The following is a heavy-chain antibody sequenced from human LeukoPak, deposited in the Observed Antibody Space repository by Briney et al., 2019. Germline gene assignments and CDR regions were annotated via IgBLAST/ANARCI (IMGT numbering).Heavy chain of an antibody. J-gene: IGHJ4*02. V-gene: IGHV3-30*18. CDR2: ISYDGSNK. CDR3: AKEGSSGYYYLDC. CDR1: GFTFSSYS. D-gene: IGHD3-22*01. Sequence: GGSLRLSCAASGFTFSSYSMNWVRQAPGKGLEWVAVISYDGSNKYYADSVKGRFTISRDNSKNTLYLQMNSLRAEDTVVYYCAKEGSSGYYYLDCRGQGTLVTVSS.